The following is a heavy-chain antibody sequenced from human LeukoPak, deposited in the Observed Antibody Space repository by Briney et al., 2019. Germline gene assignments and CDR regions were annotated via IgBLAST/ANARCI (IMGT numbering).Heavy chain of an antibody. CDR2: ISYDGSNK. Sequence: GRSLRLSCAASGFTFSSYGMHWVRQAPGKGLEWVAVISYDGSNKYYADSVKGRFTISRDNSKNTLYLQMNSLRAEDTAVYYCAREEGLVLDYWGQGTLVTVSS. J-gene: IGHJ4*02. CDR1: GFTFSSYG. CDR3: AREEGLVLDY. V-gene: IGHV3-30*03. D-gene: IGHD2-8*02.